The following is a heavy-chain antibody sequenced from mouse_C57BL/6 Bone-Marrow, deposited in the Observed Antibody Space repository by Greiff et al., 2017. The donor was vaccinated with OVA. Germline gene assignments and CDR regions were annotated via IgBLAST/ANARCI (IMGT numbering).Heavy chain of an antibody. CDR2: INPSNGGT. Sequence: QVQLQQPGTELVKPGASVKLSCKASGYTFTSYWMHWVKQRPGQGLEWIGNINPSNGGTNYNEKFKSKATLTVDKSSSTAYMQLSSLTSEDSAVYYGARIGPITTVVEGYFEVWGTGTTVTVSS. V-gene: IGHV1-53*01. CDR3: ARIGPITTVVEGYFEV. CDR1: GYTFTSYW. J-gene: IGHJ1*03. D-gene: IGHD1-1*01.